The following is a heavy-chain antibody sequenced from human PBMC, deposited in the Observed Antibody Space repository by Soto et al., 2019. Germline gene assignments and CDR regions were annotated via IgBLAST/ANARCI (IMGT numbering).Heavy chain of an antibody. V-gene: IGHV3-9*01. J-gene: IGHJ3*02. Sequence: EVQLVESGGGLVQPGRSLRLSCAASGFTFDDYAMHWVRQAPGKGLEWVSGTSWNSGSIGYADSVKGRFTISRDNAKNSLYLQMNSLRAEDTALYYCAKDITSYYYGSGSYAFDIWGQGTMVTVSS. CDR1: GFTFDDYA. CDR2: TSWNSGSI. D-gene: IGHD3-10*01. CDR3: AKDITSYYYGSGSYAFDI.